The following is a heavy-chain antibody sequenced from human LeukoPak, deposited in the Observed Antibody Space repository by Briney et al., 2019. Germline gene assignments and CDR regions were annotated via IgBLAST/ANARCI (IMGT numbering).Heavy chain of an antibody. J-gene: IGHJ5*02. D-gene: IGHD2-2*01. CDR3: ARVPQLLDNWFDP. V-gene: IGHV3-23*01. Sequence: PGGSLRLSCAASGFSFSSYAMSWVRQAPGKGLEWVSAISGSGGTTYYGDSVKGRFTISRDNSKNTLSLQMNSLRAEDTAVYYCARVPQLLDNWFDPWGQGTLVTVSS. CDR2: ISGSGGTT. CDR1: GFSFSSYA.